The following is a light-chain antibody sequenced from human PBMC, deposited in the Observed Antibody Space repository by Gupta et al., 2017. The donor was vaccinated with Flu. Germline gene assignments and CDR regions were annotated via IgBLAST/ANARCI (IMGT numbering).Light chain of an antibody. CDR2: GNS. V-gene: IGLV1-40*01. J-gene: IGLJ3*02. Sequence: QSVLTQPPSVSGAPGQRVPISCSGSSSNIGAGYDVHWYQQFPGTAPKLLIYGNSNRPSGVPDRFVGSKSGTSASLAITGLQAEDETDYYCQSYDSSLSSWVFGGGTKLTVL. CDR3: QSYDSSLSSWV. CDR1: SSNIGAGYD.